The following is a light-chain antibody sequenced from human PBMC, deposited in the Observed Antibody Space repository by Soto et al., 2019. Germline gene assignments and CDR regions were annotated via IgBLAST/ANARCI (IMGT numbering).Light chain of an antibody. CDR1: QSLTNSF. J-gene: IGKJ5*01. CDR3: QQYGTSEII. CDR2: DTS. Sequence: EVVLTQSPGTLSLSPGERATLSCRASQSLTNSFIAWYQQKPGQAPRLLIYDTSSRANGIPDRFSGSGSGTDFTLTISRLEPEDFAVFFCQQYGTSEIIFGQGTRLEIK. V-gene: IGKV3-20*01.